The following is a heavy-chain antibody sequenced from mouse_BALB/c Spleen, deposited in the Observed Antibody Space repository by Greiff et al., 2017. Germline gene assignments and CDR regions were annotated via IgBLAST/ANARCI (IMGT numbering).Heavy chain of an antibody. J-gene: IGHJ2*01. Sequence: EVQGVESGGGLVKPGGSLKLSCAASGFTFSSYAMSWVRQTPEKRLEWVASISSGGSTYYPDSVKGRFTISRDNARNILYLQMSSLRSEDTAMYYCARGHTYSDYWGQGTTLTVSS. D-gene: IGHD1-1*01. V-gene: IGHV5-6-5*01. CDR3: ARGHTYSDY. CDR1: GFTFSSYA. CDR2: ISSGGST.